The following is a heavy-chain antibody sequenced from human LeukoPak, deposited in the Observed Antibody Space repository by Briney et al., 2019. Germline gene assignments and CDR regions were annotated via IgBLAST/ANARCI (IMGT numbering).Heavy chain of an antibody. D-gene: IGHD3-22*01. CDR3: ATSYDNSGRDY. CDR2: VYYSGST. V-gene: IGHV4-39*07. CDR1: GGSISSSSYY. J-gene: IGHJ4*02. Sequence: SETLSLTCTVSGGSISSSSYYWGWVRQPPGKGLEWIGSVYYSGSTYYSPSLKGRVTMSLDTSKNQFSLKLSSVTAADTAVYYCATSYDNSGRDYWGQGTLVTVSS.